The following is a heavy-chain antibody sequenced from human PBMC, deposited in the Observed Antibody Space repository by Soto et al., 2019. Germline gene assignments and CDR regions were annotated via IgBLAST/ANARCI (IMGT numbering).Heavy chain of an antibody. V-gene: IGHV1-2*04. CDR3: ARDIYIAAVGTAYDF. Sequence: QVQLVQSGPEVKKPGASVRVSCKASGYTFTDYYIHWVRQAPGQGLEWLGWINTDGGGTNYARKLEGSVTMTRDTSITTVNLEVNELPSHDTAIYSCARDIYIAAVGTAYDFWGQGTLVTVSS. CDR1: GYTFTDYY. CDR2: INTDGGGT. D-gene: IGHD6-13*01. J-gene: IGHJ4*02.